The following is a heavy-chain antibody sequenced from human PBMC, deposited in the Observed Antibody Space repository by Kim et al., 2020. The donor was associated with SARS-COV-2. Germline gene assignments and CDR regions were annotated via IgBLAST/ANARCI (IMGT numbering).Heavy chain of an antibody. CDR2: IWYDGSNK. D-gene: IGHD3-22*01. Sequence: GGSLRLSCAASGFTFSSYGMHWVRQAPGKGLEWVAVIWYDGSNKYYADSVKGRFTISRDNSKNTLYLQMNSLRAEDTAVYYCAKDGPYYYDSSGPQVWGQGTLVTVSS. CDR3: AKDGPYYYDSSGPQV. CDR1: GFTFSSYG. J-gene: IGHJ4*02. V-gene: IGHV3-33*06.